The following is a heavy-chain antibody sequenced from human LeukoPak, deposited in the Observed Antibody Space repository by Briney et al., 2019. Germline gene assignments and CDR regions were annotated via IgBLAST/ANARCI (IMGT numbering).Heavy chain of an antibody. V-gene: IGHV4-39*01. J-gene: IGHJ4*02. D-gene: IGHD2-2*01. Sequence: SETLSLTCTVSGGSISSRSYYWGGIRQPPGKGVEWIGSIYYSGSTYHNPALKSRGTISVDTSKNQFSLKLSSLTAADTAVYYCATVVSTYYFDYWGQGTLVTVSS. CDR1: GGSISSRSYY. CDR2: IYYSGST. CDR3: ATVVSTYYFDY.